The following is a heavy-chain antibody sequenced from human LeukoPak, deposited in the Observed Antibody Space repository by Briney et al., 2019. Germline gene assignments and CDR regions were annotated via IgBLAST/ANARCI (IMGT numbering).Heavy chain of an antibody. CDR1: GFTFSSYA. V-gene: IGHV3-23*01. J-gene: IGHJ3*02. CDR2: ISGSGGST. D-gene: IGHD3-22*01. CDR3: AKDYYDSSGYYAPAFDI. Sequence: GGSLRLSCAASGFTFSSYAMSWVRQAPGKGLEWVSAISGSGGSTYYADSVKGRFTISRDNSKNTLYLQMNSLRAEDTAVYYCAKDYYDSSGYYAPAFDIWGQRTMVTVSS.